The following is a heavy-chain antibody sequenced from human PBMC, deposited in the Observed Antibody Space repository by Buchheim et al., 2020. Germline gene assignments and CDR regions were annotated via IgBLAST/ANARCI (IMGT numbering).Heavy chain of an antibody. CDR3: AREAGTMIVVAYLDY. CDR1: GFTFSSYA. CDR2: ISYDGSNK. J-gene: IGHJ4*02. V-gene: IGHV3-30*04. D-gene: IGHD3-22*01. Sequence: QVQLVESGGGVVQPGRSLRLSCAASGFTFSSYAMYWVRQAPGKGLEWVAVISYDGSNKYYADSVKGRFTISRDNSKNTLYLQMNSLRAEDTAVYYCAREAGTMIVVAYLDYWGQGTL.